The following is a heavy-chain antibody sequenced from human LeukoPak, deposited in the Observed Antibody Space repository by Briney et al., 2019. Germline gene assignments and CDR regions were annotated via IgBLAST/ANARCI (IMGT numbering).Heavy chain of an antibody. V-gene: IGHV4-59*01. CDR3: AIDGGQRGYSYGYALDFDY. J-gene: IGHJ4*02. CDR1: GGSISSYY. Sequence: SETLSLTCTVSGGSISSYYWSWIRQPPGKGLEWIGYIYYSGSTNYNPSLKSRVTISVDTSKNQFSLKLSSVTAADTAVYYCAIDGGQRGYSYGYALDFDYWGQGTLVTVSS. D-gene: IGHD5-18*01. CDR2: IYYSGST.